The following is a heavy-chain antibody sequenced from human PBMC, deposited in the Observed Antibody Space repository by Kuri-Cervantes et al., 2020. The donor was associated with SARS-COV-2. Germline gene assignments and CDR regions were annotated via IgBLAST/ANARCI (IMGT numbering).Heavy chain of an antibody. CDR1: GFTFFCYA. Sequence: GGSLRFPCAASGFTFFCYAMHWVRQAPGKGLERVAIISYDGSNKYYADSVKGRFTISRDNSKNTLYLQMNSLRAEDTALYYCARERVGVHDYWGQGTLVTVSS. D-gene: IGHD2-21*01. CDR3: ARERVGVHDY. V-gene: IGHV3-30-3*01. CDR2: ISYDGSNK. J-gene: IGHJ4*02.